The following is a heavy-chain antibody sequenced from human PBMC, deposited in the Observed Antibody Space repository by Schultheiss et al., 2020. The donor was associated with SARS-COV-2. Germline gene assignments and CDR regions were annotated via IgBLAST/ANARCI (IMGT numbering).Heavy chain of an antibody. V-gene: IGHV4-39*01. D-gene: IGHD6-13*01. J-gene: IGHJ6*02. Sequence: SETLSLTCTVSGGSISSGGYYWGWIRQPPGKGLEWIGSIYYSGSTYYNPSLKSRVTISVDTSKNQFSLKLSSVTAADTAVYYCARHAAPAWYSSSWGTMDVWGQGTTVTVSS. CDR2: IYYSGST. CDR3: ARHAAPAWYSSSWGTMDV. CDR1: GGSISSGGYY.